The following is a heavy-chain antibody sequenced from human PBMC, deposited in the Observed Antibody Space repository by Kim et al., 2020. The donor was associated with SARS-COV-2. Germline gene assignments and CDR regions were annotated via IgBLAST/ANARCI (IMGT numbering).Heavy chain of an antibody. CDR2: INHSGST. CDR1: GGSFSGYY. CDR3: ASWDGAAADREDI. J-gene: IGHJ3*02. V-gene: IGHV4-34*01. Sequence: SETLSLTCAVYGGSFSGYYWSWIRQPPGKGLEWIGEINHSGSTNYNPSLKSRVTISVDTSKNQFSLKLSSVTAADTAVYYCASWDGAAADREDIWGQGTMVTVSS. D-gene: IGHD6-13*01.